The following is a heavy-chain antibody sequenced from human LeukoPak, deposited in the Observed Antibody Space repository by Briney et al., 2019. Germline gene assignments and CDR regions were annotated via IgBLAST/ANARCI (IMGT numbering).Heavy chain of an antibody. V-gene: IGHV3-74*01. J-gene: IGHJ4*02. CDR3: AREDRVVITYDY. CDR1: GFTFSSYW. Sequence: GGSLRLSCAASGFTFSSYWMHWVRQAPGKGLVWVSRINSDGSSTSCADSVKGRFTISRDNAKNTLYLQMNSLRAEDTAVYYCAREDRVVITYDYWGQGTLVTVSS. CDR2: INSDGSST. D-gene: IGHD3-22*01.